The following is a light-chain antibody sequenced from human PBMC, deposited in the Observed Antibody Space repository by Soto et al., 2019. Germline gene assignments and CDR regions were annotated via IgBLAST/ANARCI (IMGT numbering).Light chain of an antibody. CDR2: GAS. Sequence: ESVLTQSPGTLSLTPGERATLSCRASQSVSSSYLAWYQQKPGQAPRLLIYGASSRATDIPDRFSGSGSGTDFTLTISRLEPEDFAVYYCQQYGSSLRTFGQGTKVYIK. V-gene: IGKV3-20*01. CDR1: QSVSSSY. J-gene: IGKJ1*01. CDR3: QQYGSSLRT.